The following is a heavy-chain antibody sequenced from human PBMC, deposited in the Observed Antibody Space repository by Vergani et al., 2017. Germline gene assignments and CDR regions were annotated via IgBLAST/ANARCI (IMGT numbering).Heavy chain of an antibody. V-gene: IGHV1-69*11. CDR2: IIPILGTA. Sequence: QVQLVQSGAEVKKPGASVKVSCKASGGTFSSYAISWVRQAPGQGLEWMGRIIPILGTANDAKKFQGRVTITADESTSTAYMELRSLRSDDTAVYYCARDPGWDHLRGGDYWGQGTLVTVSS. CDR3: ARDPGWDHLRGGDY. J-gene: IGHJ4*02. CDR1: GGTFSSYA. D-gene: IGHD4-17*01.